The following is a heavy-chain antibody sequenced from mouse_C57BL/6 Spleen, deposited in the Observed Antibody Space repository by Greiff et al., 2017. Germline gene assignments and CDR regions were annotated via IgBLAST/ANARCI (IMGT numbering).Heavy chain of an antibody. CDR1: GFSLTSYA. Sequence: QVQLQQSGPGLVAPSQSLSITCTVSGFSLTSYAISWVRQPPGKGLEWLGVIWTGGGTNYNSALKSRLSISKDNSKSQVFLKMNSLQTDDTARYYCARKVYYYGSSYWYFDVWGTGTTVTVSS. V-gene: IGHV2-9-1*01. CDR2: IWTGGGT. J-gene: IGHJ1*03. D-gene: IGHD1-1*01. CDR3: ARKVYYYGSSYWYFDV.